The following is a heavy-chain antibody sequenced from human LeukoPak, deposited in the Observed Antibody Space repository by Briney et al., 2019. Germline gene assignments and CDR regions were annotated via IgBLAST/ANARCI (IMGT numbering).Heavy chain of an antibody. V-gene: IGHV3-9*03. CDR3: AKDGVLHDSSGYYFDY. J-gene: IGHJ4*02. D-gene: IGHD3-22*01. CDR1: GFTFDDYA. CDR2: ISWNSGSI. Sequence: GGSLRLSCAASGFTFDDYAMHWVRQAPGKGLEWVSGISWNSGSIGYADSVKGRFTISGDNAKNSLYLQMNSLRAEDMALYYCAKDGVLHDSSGYYFDYWGQGTLVTVSS.